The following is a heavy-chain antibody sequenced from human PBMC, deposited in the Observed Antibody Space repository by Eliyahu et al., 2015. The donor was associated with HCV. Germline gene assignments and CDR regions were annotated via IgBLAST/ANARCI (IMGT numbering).Heavy chain of an antibody. Sequence: EVQLLESGGGLVQPGGSLRLSCAASGFTFSSYAMXWVRQAPGKGLGWVSAISGSGGSTYYADSVKGRFTISRDNSKNTLYLQMNSLRAEDTAVYYCAKSSSSAATIFGVGPFWDYWGQGTLVTVSS. CDR2: ISGSGGST. CDR3: AKSSSSAATIFGVGPFWDY. CDR1: GFTFSSYA. V-gene: IGHV3-23*01. J-gene: IGHJ4*02. D-gene: IGHD3-3*01.